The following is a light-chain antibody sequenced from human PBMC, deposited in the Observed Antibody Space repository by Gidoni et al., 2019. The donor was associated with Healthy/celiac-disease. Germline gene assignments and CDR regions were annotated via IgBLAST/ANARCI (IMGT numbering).Light chain of an antibody. J-gene: IGLJ3*02. CDR2: EVS. CDR1: SSDVGGYNY. CDR3: SSYTSSSSWV. V-gene: IGLV2-14*01. Sequence: QSALTQPASVSGSPGPSITISCTGTSSDVGGYNYVSWYQQHPGKAPKLMINEVSNRPSGVSNRFSGSKSGNTASLTISGLQAEDEADYYCSSYTSSSSWVFGGGTKLTVL.